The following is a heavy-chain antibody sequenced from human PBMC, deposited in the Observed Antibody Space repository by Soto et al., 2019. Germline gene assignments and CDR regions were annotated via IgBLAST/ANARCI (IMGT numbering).Heavy chain of an antibody. J-gene: IGHJ6*02. CDR1: GFTFSSYW. Sequence: QPGGSLRLSCAASGFTFSSYWMHWVRQAPGKGLVWVSRINSDGSSTSYADSVKGRFTISRDNAKNTLYLQMNSLRAEDTAVYYCARGGQWLSPRYYYYYYGMDVWGQGTTVTVSS. CDR3: ARGGQWLSPRYYYYYYGMDV. D-gene: IGHD6-19*01. CDR2: INSDGSST. V-gene: IGHV3-74*01.